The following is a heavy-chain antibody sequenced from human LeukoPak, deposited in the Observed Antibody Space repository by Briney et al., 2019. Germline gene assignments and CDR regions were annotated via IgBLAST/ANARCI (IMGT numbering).Heavy chain of an antibody. CDR2: IYYSGST. Sequence: PSETLSLTCTVSGGSISSYYWSWIRQPPGKGLEWIGYIYYSGSTYYNPSLKSRVIISVDTSKNQLSLKLSSVTAADTAVYYCARSRVATRRFDPWGQGTLVTVSS. CDR1: GGSISSYY. D-gene: IGHD5-12*01. J-gene: IGHJ5*02. CDR3: ARSRVATRRFDP. V-gene: IGHV4-59*06.